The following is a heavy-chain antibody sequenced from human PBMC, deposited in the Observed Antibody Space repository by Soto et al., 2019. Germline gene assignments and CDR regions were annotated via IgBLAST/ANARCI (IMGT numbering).Heavy chain of an antibody. CDR3: VRDAVISAVDYFDQ. Sequence: SIRLSFAASAFSFRNYWMAWVRQASVKWLEWVAIIRQDGGDKYFLESVKGRFTISRDNAKNSLYLQMNILRVEDTAIYYCVRDAVISAVDYFDQWGQGT. CDR2: IRQDGGDK. D-gene: IGHD2-15*01. CDR1: AFSFRNYW. V-gene: IGHV3-7*01. J-gene: IGHJ4*02.